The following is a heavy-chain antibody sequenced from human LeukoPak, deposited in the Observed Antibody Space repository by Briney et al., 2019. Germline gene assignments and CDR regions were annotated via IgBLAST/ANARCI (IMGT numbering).Heavy chain of an antibody. CDR1: GFTSTSYA. CDR3: AKDRDSSSCP. D-gene: IGHD6-13*01. Sequence: PGGSLRLSCAASGFTSTSYAMSWVRQAPGKGLEWVSAISSSGSSTYYADSVKGRFTISRDNSKNTLYLQMNSLRAEDTAVYYCAKDRDSSSCPWGQGTLVTVSS. J-gene: IGHJ5*02. CDR2: ISSSGSST. V-gene: IGHV3-23*01.